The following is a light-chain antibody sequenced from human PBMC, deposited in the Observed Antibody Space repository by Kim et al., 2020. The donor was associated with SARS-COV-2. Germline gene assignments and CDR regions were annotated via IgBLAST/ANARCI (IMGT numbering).Light chain of an antibody. Sequence: EIVLTQSPGTLSLSPGERATLSCRASQSISSIHVAWYQQKRGRAPRLIIYGISNRATDIPDRFSGSGAGTDFTLTISRLEPEDFAVYSCQQYADSPPTFGQGTKVEIK. CDR2: GIS. J-gene: IGKJ1*01. CDR1: QSISSIH. CDR3: QQYADSPPT. V-gene: IGKV3-20*01.